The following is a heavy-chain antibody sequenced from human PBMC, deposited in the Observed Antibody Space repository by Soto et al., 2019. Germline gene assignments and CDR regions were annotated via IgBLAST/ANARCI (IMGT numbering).Heavy chain of an antibody. Sequence: GESLRLTCTASGFTLTSYAMSWVRQAPGEGLEWVSTINDRGDNTYYADPVKGRTTISSDTSNNTLYLQINSLRADATAVFYCAKVLLSRGCSYDGFDYLGQGTRVTVS. V-gene: IGHV3-23*01. CDR3: AKVLLSRGCSYDGFDY. CDR1: GFTLTSYA. D-gene: IGHD6-19*01. J-gene: IGHJ4*02. CDR2: INDRGDNT.